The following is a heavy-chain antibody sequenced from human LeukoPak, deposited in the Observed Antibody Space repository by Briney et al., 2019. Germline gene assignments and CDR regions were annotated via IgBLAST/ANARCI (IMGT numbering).Heavy chain of an antibody. J-gene: IGHJ4*02. D-gene: IGHD1-14*01. Sequence: SETLSLTCTVSGGSIVSNFYSWSWIRQPPGRGLEWIATIHHTGDTYYNPSLKSRVTLSADTSKSQFSLNLTSVTATDTAIYYCARLPLRNTNLGDFSGQGILVPVSS. V-gene: IGHV4-39*01. CDR2: IHHTGDT. CDR3: ARLPLRNTNLGDF. CDR1: GGSIVSNFYS.